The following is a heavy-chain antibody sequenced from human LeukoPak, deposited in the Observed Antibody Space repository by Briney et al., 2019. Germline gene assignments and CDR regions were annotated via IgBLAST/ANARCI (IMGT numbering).Heavy chain of an antibody. CDR2: IYYSGST. J-gene: IGHJ4*02. Sequence: PSETLSLTCTVSGGDINNNNYYWSWIRQSPGTGLEWIGSIYYSGSTYYNPSLKSRVAISIDTLKNQFSLNLTSVTAADTAVYYCARRARDGFVDFWGQGTLVTVSS. V-gene: IGHV4-39*01. D-gene: IGHD5-24*01. CDR1: GGDINNNNYY. CDR3: ARRARDGFVDF.